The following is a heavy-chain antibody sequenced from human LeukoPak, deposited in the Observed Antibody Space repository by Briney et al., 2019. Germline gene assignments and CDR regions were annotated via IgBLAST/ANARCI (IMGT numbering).Heavy chain of an antibody. J-gene: IGHJ3*02. D-gene: IGHD1-26*01. Sequence: GGSLRLSCAASGFTFSGSAMHWVRQASGKGLEWVGRIRSKANSYATAYAASVKGRFTISRDNSKNTLYLQMNGLRAEDTTVYYCARGGSYLSAFDIWGQGTMVTVSS. CDR2: IRSKANSYAT. V-gene: IGHV3-73*01. CDR3: ARGGSYLSAFDI. CDR1: GFTFSGSA.